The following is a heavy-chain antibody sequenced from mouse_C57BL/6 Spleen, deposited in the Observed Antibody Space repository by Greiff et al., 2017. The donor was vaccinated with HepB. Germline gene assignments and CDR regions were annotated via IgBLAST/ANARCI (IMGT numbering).Heavy chain of an antibody. CDR2: IDPNSGGT. D-gene: IGHD1-1*01. Sequence: VQLQQPGAELVKPGASVKLSCKASGYTFTSYWMHWVKQRPGRGLEWIGRIDPNSGGTKYNEKFKSKATLTVDKPSSTAYMQLSSLTSEDSAVYYCARPHYYGSSPHYYAMDYWGQGTSVTVSS. CDR1: GYTFTSYW. J-gene: IGHJ4*01. CDR3: ARPHYYGSSPHYYAMDY. V-gene: IGHV1-72*01.